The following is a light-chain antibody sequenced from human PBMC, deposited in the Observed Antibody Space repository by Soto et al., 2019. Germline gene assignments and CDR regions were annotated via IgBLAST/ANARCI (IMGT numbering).Light chain of an antibody. J-gene: IGLJ1*01. CDR3: NSYTSSSTYV. CDR2: EVN. CDR1: SSDVGGYNY. Sequence: QSVLTQPACVSLSPGQSITISCTGTSSDVGGYNYVSWYQQHPGKAPKLMIYEVNNRPSGASHRFSGSKSGNTASLTISGLQAEDEADYYCNSYTSSSTYVFGTGTKVTVL. V-gene: IGLV2-14*01.